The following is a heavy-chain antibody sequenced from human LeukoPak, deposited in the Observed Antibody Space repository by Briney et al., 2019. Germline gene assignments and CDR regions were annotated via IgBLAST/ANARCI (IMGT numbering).Heavy chain of an antibody. CDR3: ARVISSGAYYDFWSGYSGWFDP. Sequence: PSQTLSLTCTVSGGSISSGGYYWSWIRQHPGKGLEWIGYIYYSGSTYYNSSLKSRVTISVDTSKIQFSLKLSSVTAADTAVYYCARVISSGAYYDFWSGYSGWFDPWGQGTLVTVSS. D-gene: IGHD3-3*01. V-gene: IGHV4-31*03. CDR2: IYYSGST. J-gene: IGHJ5*02. CDR1: GGSISSGGYY.